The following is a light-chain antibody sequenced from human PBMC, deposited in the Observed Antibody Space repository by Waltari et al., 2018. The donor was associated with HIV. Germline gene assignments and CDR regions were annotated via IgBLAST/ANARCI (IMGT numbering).Light chain of an antibody. J-gene: IGLJ1*01. CDR2: SNN. CDR3: ATWDDSLNGPV. CDR1: NSNIGSNI. Sequence: QSVLTQPPSASGTPGQRVTISCSGSNSNIGSNIVNWYQQLPGTAPKPLIYSNNQRPSGVPDRFSGSKSGTSASLAISGLQSEDEADYYCATWDDSLNGPVFGTGTKVTVL. V-gene: IGLV1-44*01.